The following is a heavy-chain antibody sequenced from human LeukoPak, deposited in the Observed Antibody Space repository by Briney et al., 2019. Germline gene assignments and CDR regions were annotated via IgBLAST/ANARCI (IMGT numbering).Heavy chain of an antibody. CDR3: ARGETEETGTRPDAFDI. D-gene: IGHD6-13*01. CDR1: GYTFIGYY. J-gene: IGHJ3*02. CDR2: INPNSGGT. V-gene: IGHV1-2*02. Sequence: ASVKVSCKASGYTFIGYYLHWVRQAPGQGPEWMGWINPNSGGTKYAQKFQGRVTMTRDTSISTAYMVLTRLRSDDTAVYYCARGETEETGTRPDAFDIWGQGTMVTVSS.